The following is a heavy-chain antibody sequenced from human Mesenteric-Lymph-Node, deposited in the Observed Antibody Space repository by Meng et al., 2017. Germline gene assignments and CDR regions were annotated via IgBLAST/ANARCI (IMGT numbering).Heavy chain of an antibody. Sequence: GGSLRLSCTASGFTFTNYWMSWVRQAPGKGLEWVAQIKEDGSEKYYGDSVRGRFTISRDNAKISLDLQMNSLRAEDTAVYYCARDATRGGDFDYWGQGTRVTGSS. J-gene: IGHJ4*02. CDR3: ARDATRGGDFDY. V-gene: IGHV3-7*01. CDR1: GFTFTNYW. CDR2: IKEDGSEK. D-gene: IGHD4-17*01.